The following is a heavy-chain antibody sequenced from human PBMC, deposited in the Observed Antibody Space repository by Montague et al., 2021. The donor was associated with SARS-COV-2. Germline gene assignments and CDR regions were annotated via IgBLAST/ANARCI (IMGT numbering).Heavy chain of an antibody. Sequence: SLRLSCAASGFTFSSYAMSWVRQAPGKGLEWVSGISDSGGSTYCADSVKGRFTISRDNSKNTLYLQMNSLRAEDTAVYYCAKGGERITMIVVVITLADFDYWGQGTLVTVSS. V-gene: IGHV3-23*01. CDR3: AKGGERITMIVVVITLADFDY. J-gene: IGHJ4*02. CDR2: ISDSGGST. D-gene: IGHD3-22*01. CDR1: GFTFSSYA.